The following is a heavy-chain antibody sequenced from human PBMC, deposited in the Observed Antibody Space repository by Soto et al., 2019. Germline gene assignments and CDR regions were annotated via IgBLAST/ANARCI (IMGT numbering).Heavy chain of an antibody. CDR2: IWYDGRDT. CDR1: GFTFSSNG. CDR3: VRNTNYYLDY. D-gene: IGHD3-10*01. V-gene: IGHV3-33*01. Sequence: LRLSCAASGFTFSSNGMHWVRQAPGKGLEWVAMIWYDGRDTNFVDSVKGRFTVSRDNSKNTLYLQMNSLRAEDTAVYYCVRNTNYYLDYWGQGTLATVSS. J-gene: IGHJ4*02.